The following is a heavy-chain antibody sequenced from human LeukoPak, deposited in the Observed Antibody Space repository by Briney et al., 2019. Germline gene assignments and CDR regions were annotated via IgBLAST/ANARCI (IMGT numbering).Heavy chain of an antibody. D-gene: IGHD6-13*01. Sequence: PSETLSLTCTVSGGSISSYYWSWIRQPPGKGLEWIGYIYYSGSTNYNPSLKSRVTISVDTSKNQFSLKLSSVTAADTAVYYCARVSFDSSTGVDCMDVRGKGTTVTVSS. CDR3: ARVSFDSSTGVDCMDV. CDR1: GGSISSYY. CDR2: IYYSGST. V-gene: IGHV4-59*01. J-gene: IGHJ6*03.